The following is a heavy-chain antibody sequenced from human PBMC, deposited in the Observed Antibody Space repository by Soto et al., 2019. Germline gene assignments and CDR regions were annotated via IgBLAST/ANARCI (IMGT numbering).Heavy chain of an antibody. J-gene: IGHJ4*02. V-gene: IGHV5-10-1*01. CDR2: IDPSDSYT. CDR1: GYSFTSYW. CDR3: ARYNYDFWSGSRYFDY. D-gene: IGHD3-3*01. Sequence: GESLKISCKGSGYSFTSYWISWVRQMPGKGLEWMGMIDPSDSYTNYRPSFQGHVTISADKCIITAYLQWSSLKASDTAMYYCARYNYDFWSGSRYFDYWGQGTLVTVSS.